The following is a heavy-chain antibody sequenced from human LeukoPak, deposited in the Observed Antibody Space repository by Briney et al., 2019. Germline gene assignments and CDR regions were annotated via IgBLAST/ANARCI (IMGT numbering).Heavy chain of an antibody. CDR1: GASISSSSYY. Sequence: SETLSLTCSVSGASISSSSYYWRWIRQPPGRGVEWIGGIHYSGSTYYTPSLKRRVTISVDTYKNQFSLKLSSVTAADTAVYYCARGGQEGYNYPYFDSWDQGTLVTVSS. CDR3: ARGGQEGYNYPYFDS. CDR2: IHYSGST. V-gene: IGHV4-39*01. J-gene: IGHJ4*02. D-gene: IGHD5-24*01.